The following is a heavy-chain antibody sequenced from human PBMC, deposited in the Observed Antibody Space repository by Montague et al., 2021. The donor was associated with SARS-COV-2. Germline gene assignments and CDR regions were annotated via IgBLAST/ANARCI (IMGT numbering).Heavy chain of an antibody. CDR1: GASIISSTYY. V-gene: IGHV4-39*07. J-gene: IGHJ4*02. CDR3: ARGGALATVGYDY. Sequence: SETLSLTCTVSGASIISSTYYWGWLRQPPGMGLEWIGNMYFRGSIYYNSSLKSRVTISVDTSKNQFSLKVTTVTAADTAVYYCARGGALATVGYDYWGPGTLLTVSS. CDR2: MYFRGSI. D-gene: IGHD4-23*01.